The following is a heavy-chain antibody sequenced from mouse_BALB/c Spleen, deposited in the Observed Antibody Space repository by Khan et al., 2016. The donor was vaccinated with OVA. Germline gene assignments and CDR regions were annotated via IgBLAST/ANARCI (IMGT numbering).Heavy chain of an antibody. J-gene: IGHJ1*01. CDR3: ASSGYGYFDV. Sequence: QIQLVQSGPELTKPGETVKISCKASGYTFTNYGMNWVKQAPGKGLKWMGWINTYTGEPTYADDFKGRFAFSLETSASTAYLQINNLKNEDTATYFCASSGYGYFDVWGAGTTVTVSS. D-gene: IGHD1-3*01. CDR2: INTYTGEP. CDR1: GYTFTNYG. V-gene: IGHV9-3-1*01.